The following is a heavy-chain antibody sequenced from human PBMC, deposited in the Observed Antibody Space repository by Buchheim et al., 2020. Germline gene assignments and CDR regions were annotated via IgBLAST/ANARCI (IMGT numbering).Heavy chain of an antibody. CDR2: INPSGGST. CDR3: AREAYDRSGYYPSLGSDY. D-gene: IGHD3-22*01. CDR1: GYTFTSYY. V-gene: IGHV1-46*03. J-gene: IGHJ4*02. Sequence: QVQLVQSGAEVKKPGASVKVSCKASGYTFTSYYMHWVRQAPGQGLEWMGIINPSGGSTSYAQKFQGRVTLTRDTSKSTVYMELSSLRSEDTAVYYCAREAYDRSGYYPSLGSDYWGQGTL.